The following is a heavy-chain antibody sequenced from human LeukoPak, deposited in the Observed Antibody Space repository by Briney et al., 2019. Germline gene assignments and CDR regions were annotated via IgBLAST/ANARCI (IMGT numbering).Heavy chain of an antibody. J-gene: IGHJ4*02. V-gene: IGHV4-34*01. D-gene: IGHD4-17*01. CDR3: ARVRGLRLKELDY. CDR1: GGSFSGYY. Sequence: PSETLSLTCAVYGGSFSGYYWSWIRQPPGKGLEWIGEINHSGSTSYNPSLKSRVTISVDTSKNQFSLKLSSVTAADTAVYYCARVRGLRLKELDYWGQGTLVTVSS. CDR2: INHSGST.